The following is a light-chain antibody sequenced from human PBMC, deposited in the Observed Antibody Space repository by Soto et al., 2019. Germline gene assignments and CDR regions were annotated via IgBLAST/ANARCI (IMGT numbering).Light chain of an antibody. V-gene: IGLV2-14*01. CDR1: SSDVGGYNY. CDR2: EVS. CDR3: SSYTTSSTHWV. Sequence: QSALTQPASVSGSPGQSITISCTGTSSDVGGYNYVSWYQQHPGKAPKLMIYEVSNRPSGVSNRFSGSKSGNTASLTISGIQAEDEADYYCSSYTTSSTHWVFGGGTKLTFL. J-gene: IGLJ3*02.